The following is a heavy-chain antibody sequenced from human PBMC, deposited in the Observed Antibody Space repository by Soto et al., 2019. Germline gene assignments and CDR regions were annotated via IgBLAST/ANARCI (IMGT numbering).Heavy chain of an antibody. V-gene: IGHV3-33*01. CDR2: IWYDGSNK. D-gene: IGHD3-10*01. CDR1: GFTFSSYG. Sequence: QVQLVESGGGVVQPGRSLRLSCAASGFTFSSYGMHWVRQAPGKGLEWVAVIWYDGSNKYYADSVKGRFTISRDNSKNSLYLQMNSLSAEDTAVYYCARDGPMLRGVIIEYYFDYWGQGTLVTVSS. J-gene: IGHJ4*02. CDR3: ARDGPMLRGVIIEYYFDY.